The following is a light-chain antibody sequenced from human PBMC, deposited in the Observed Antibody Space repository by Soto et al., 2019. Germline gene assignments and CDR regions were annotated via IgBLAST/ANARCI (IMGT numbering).Light chain of an antibody. V-gene: IGLV2-14*01. Sequence: QSALTQPASVSGSPGQSITISCTGTSSDVGGYNYVSWYQQHPGKVPKLMIYEVSNRPSGVSNRFSGSKSGNTASLTGSGLQVEDEADYYCTSSTTSDTFGFGTGTKVTVL. CDR3: TSSTTSDTFG. J-gene: IGLJ1*01. CDR2: EVS. CDR1: SSDVGGYNY.